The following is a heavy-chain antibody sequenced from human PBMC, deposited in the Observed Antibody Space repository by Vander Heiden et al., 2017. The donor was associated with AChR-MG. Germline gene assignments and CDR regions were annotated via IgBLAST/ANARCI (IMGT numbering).Heavy chain of an antibody. J-gene: IGHJ4*02. D-gene: IGHD3-16*01. CDR3: AKDWGMATIWGYFDY. V-gene: IGHV3-30*18. CDR1: GFTFTRYG. CDR2: ISYDGSNK. Sequence: QVQLVESGGGVVQPGRSLRLSCAASGFTFTRYGMHWVRQAPGKGLEWVAVISYDGSNKYYADSVKGRFTISRDNSKNTLYLQMNSLRAEDTAVYYCAKDWGMATIWGYFDYWGQGTLVTVSS.